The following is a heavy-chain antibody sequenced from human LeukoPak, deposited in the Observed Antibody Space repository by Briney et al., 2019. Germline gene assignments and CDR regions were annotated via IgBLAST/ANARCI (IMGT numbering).Heavy chain of an antibody. D-gene: IGHD6-19*01. CDR3: ARGKYSSGWFDY. J-gene: IGHJ4*02. CDR2: ITTSSTYI. CDR1: GFTFSSCS. Sequence: PGGSLRLSCAASGFTFSSCSMSWVRQAPGKGLEWVSSITTSSTYISYADSVKGRFTISRDNAKNSLYLQMNSLRAEDTAVYYCARGKYSSGWFDYWGQGTLVTVSS. V-gene: IGHV3-21*01.